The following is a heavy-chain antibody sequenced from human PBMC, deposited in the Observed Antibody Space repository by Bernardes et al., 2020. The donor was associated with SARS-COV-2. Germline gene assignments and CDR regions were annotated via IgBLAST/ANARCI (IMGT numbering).Heavy chain of an antibody. CDR1: GGSISSYY. D-gene: IGHD3-3*01. CDR3: ARHLYDFWSGYNYYYYMDV. Sequence: SETLSLTCTVSGGSISSYYWSWIRQPPGKGLEWIGYIYYSGSTNYNPSLKSRVTISVDTSKNQFSLKLSSVTAADTAVYYCARHLYDFWSGYNYYYYMDVWGKGTTVTVSS. V-gene: IGHV4-59*08. J-gene: IGHJ6*03. CDR2: IYYSGST.